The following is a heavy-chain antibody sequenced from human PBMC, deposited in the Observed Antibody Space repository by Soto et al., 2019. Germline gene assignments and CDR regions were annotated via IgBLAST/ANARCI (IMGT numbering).Heavy chain of an antibody. D-gene: IGHD2-2*01. Sequence: VHLSESGGALVQPGGSLRLSCAASGFTFRVYAMSWFRQAPGGGLEWVSAIGGTGNTTYYADSVKGRFTIARDNSRDTLYLQMTSLRVEDTAFYYCARIRQLLFVYWGQGTLVSVSS. V-gene: IGHV3-23*01. J-gene: IGHJ4*02. CDR3: ARIRQLLFVY. CDR1: GFTFRVYA. CDR2: IGGTGNTT.